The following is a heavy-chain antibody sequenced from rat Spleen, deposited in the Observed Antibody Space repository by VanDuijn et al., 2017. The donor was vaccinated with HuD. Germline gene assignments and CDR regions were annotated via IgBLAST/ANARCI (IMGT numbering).Heavy chain of an antibody. V-gene: IGHV5-29*01. CDR2: ISYGDSSGHSST. D-gene: IGHD1-10*01. CDR3: ARLVTALDY. CDR1: GFTFSDYA. J-gene: IGHJ3*01. Sequence: EVQLVESGGGLVQPGRSMKLSCVASGFTFSDYAMAWVRQAPTKGLEWVATISYGDSSGHSSTYYLDSVKGRFNISRDDAKSTLYLQMDSLRSEDTATYYCARLVTALDYWGQGTLVTVSS.